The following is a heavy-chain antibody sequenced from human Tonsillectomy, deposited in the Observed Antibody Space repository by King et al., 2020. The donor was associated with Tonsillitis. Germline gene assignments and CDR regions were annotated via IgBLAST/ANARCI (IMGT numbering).Heavy chain of an antibody. D-gene: IGHD4-17*01. CDR2: INPNSGGT. V-gene: IGHV1-2*02. CDR3: AGVQDGDFPGGFDY. CDR1: GYTFTGYY. Sequence: VQLVESGAEVKKPGASVKVSCKASGYTFTGYYMHWVRQAPGQGLEWRGWINPNSGGTNYAQKFQGRVTMTRDPSISTAYMELSRLRSDDTAVYYCAGVQDGDFPGGFDYWGQGTLVTVSS. J-gene: IGHJ4*02.